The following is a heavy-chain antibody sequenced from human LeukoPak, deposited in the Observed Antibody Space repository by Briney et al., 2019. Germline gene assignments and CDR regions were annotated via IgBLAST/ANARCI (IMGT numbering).Heavy chain of an antibody. CDR1: GGSFSGYY. CDR2: INHSGST. V-gene: IGHV4-34*01. J-gene: IGHJ3*02. Sequence: PSETLSLTCAVYGGSFSGYYWSWIRQPPGKGLEWIGEINHSGSTNYNPSLKSRVTISVDTSKNQFSLKLSSVTAADTAVYYCARMQQLAELDAFDIWGQGTMVTVSS. D-gene: IGHD6-13*01. CDR3: ARMQQLAELDAFDI.